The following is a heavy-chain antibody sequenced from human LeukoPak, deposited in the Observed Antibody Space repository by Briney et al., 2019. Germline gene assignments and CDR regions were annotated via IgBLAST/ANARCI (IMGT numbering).Heavy chain of an antibody. V-gene: IGHV3-11*04. CDR3: ARFRGGSYRPIFDY. CDR2: ISSTLRTT. J-gene: IGHJ4*02. CDR1: GGSFSGYY. Sequence: LSLTCAVYGGSFSGYYWSWIRQAPGKGLEWVSYISSTLRTTYYTDSVEGRFTISRDNAKTSLYLQMNSLRAEDTAVYYCARFRGGSYRPIFDYWGQGTLVTVSS. D-gene: IGHD3-16*02.